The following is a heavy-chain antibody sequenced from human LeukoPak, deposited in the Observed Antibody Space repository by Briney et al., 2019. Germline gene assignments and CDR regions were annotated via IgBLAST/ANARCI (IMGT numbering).Heavy chain of an antibody. V-gene: IGHV4-59*01. D-gene: IGHD2-2*02. CDR1: GCSISSYY. J-gene: IGHJ2*01. CDR2: IYYSGST. CDR3: ARVVPAAIRSMVWYFDL. Sequence: PSETLSLTCAVSGCSISSYYWSWIRQPPGKGLEWIGDIYYSGSTNYNPYLKSRVTISVDASKNQFSLKLSSVTTADTAVSYCARVVPAAIRSMVWYFDLWGRGTLVTVSS.